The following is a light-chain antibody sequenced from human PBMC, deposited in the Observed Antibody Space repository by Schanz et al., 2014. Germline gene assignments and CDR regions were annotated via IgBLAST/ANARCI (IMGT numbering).Light chain of an antibody. J-gene: IGKJ4*01. Sequence: EIVLTQSPGTLSLSPGERATLSCRASQSVSSSYLAWYQQKPGQAPRLLIYSTSSRATGIPDRFSGSGSGTDFTLTISRLESEDFAVYYCQQRSNWPLTFGGGTKVEIK. CDR3: QQRSNWPLT. CDR1: QSVSSSY. CDR2: STS. V-gene: IGKV3D-20*02.